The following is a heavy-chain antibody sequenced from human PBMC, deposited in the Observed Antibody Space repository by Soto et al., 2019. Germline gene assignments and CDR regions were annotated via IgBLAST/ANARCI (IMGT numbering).Heavy chain of an antibody. V-gene: IGHV1-18*01. D-gene: IGHD3-22*01. CDR3: GRYYYDSSGYYSDY. Sequence: ASVKVSCKASGYTFTSYSISWVRQAPGQGLEWMGWISAYNGNTNYAQKLQGRVTMTTDTSTSTAYMELRSLRSDDTAVYYCGRYYYDSSGYYSDYWGQGTLVTVSS. CDR1: GYTFTSYS. J-gene: IGHJ4*02. CDR2: ISAYNGNT.